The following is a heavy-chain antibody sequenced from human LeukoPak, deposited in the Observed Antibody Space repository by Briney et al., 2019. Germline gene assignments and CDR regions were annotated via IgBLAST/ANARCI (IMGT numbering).Heavy chain of an antibody. D-gene: IGHD2-2*02. Sequence: QSGGSLRLSCAASGFNFEDYTMHWVRQTPGKGLEWVSHINWDGGSTYYVDSVKGRFAISRDNNKNSLYLQMTSLRTEDTALYYCTKGSNTWPSLFDYWGQGTLVTVS. CDR2: INWDGGST. CDR3: TKGSNTWPSLFDY. CDR1: GFNFEDYT. V-gene: IGHV3-43*01. J-gene: IGHJ4*02.